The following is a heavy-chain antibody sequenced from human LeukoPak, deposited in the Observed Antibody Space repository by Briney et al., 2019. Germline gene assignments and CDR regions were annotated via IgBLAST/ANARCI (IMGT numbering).Heavy chain of an antibody. CDR3: ARDLSPITTCMDV. V-gene: IGHV3-33*01. J-gene: IGHJ6*02. Sequence: GGSLRLSCAASGFTFSSYGMHWVRLAPGKGLEWVAVIWYDGSNKYYADSVKGRFTISRDNSKNTLYLQMNSLRAEDTAVYYCARDLSPITTCMDVWGQGTTVTVSS. CDR1: GFTFSSYG. D-gene: IGHD3-22*01. CDR2: IWYDGSNK.